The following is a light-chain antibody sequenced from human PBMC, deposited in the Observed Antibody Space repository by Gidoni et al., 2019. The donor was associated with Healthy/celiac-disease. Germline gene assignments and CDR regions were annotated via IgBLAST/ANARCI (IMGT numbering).Light chain of an antibody. CDR1: QSVSSSY. J-gene: IGKJ4*01. Sequence: EIVLTQSPGTLSLSPGERATLSCRASQSVSSSYLAWYQQKPGQAPRLLIYGASSRATGIPDRFSGSGSGTDFTLTISRLEPEDFAVYYWQQYGSSPFAVXGXTKVEIK. V-gene: IGKV3-20*01. CDR3: QQYGSSPFA. CDR2: GAS.